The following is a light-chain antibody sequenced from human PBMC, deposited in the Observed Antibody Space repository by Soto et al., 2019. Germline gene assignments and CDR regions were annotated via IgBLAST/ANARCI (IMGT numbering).Light chain of an antibody. CDR3: MQSLQTPRT. V-gene: IGKV2-28*01. CDR1: QSLLHRNVDDY. CDR2: MGS. Sequence: EIVMTQSPLSLPVTPGEPASRSCKSSQSLLHRNVDDYLDWYLQKPGQSPQLLIYMGSSRASGVPGRFSGSGSGTDFTLKISRVEAEDVGVYFCMQSLQTPRTFGQGTKLEIK. J-gene: IGKJ2*01.